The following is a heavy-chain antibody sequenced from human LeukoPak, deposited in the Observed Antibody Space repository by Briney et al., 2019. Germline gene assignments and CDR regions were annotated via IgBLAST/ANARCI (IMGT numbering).Heavy chain of an antibody. D-gene: IGHD3-3*01. CDR2: ITNTGGNT. CDR3: AKAYSDFWSPYQF. J-gene: IGHJ4*02. Sequence: PGGSLRLSCAASGFTFSSYSMNWVRQAPGKGLEWVSSITNTGGNTNYADSVKGRFTISRDNSENTLYLQMNSLRAEDTAVYYCAKAYSDFWSPYQFWGQGTLVTVSS. CDR1: GFTFSSYS. V-gene: IGHV3-23*01.